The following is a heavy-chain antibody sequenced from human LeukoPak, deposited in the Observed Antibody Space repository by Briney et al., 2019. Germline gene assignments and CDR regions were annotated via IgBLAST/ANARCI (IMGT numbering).Heavy chain of an antibody. CDR2: INHSGST. Sequence: PSETLPLTCAVYGGSFSGYYWSWIRQPPGKGLEWIREINHSGSTNYNPSLKSRVTISVDTSKNQFSLKLSSVTAADTAVYYCARGGKGYYDFWSGYYPSYFDYWGQGTLVTVSS. J-gene: IGHJ4*02. V-gene: IGHV4-34*01. CDR1: GGSFSGYY. D-gene: IGHD3-3*01. CDR3: ARGGKGYYDFWSGYYPSYFDY.